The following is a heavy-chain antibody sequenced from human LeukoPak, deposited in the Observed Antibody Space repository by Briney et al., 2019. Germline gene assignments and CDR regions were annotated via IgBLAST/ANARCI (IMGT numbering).Heavy chain of an antibody. CDR2: IIPIFGTA. CDR3: ARGLSYYVSGSYYKPHNWFDP. CDR1: GGTFSSYA. D-gene: IGHD3-10*01. V-gene: IGHV1-69*01. J-gene: IGHJ5*02. Sequence: SVKVSCKASGGTFSSYAISWVRQAPGQGLEWMGGIIPIFGTANYTQKFQGRVTIAADESTSTAYMELSSLRSEDTAVYYCARGLSYYVSGSYYKPHNWFDPWGQGTLVTVSS.